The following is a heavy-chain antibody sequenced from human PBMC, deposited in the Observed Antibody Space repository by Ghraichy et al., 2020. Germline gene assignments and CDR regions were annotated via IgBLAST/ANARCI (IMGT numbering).Heavy chain of an antibody. CDR2: ISDSSGGST. CDR3: AKGLAAWSRSAFDS. V-gene: IGHV3-23*01. CDR1: GLTFSTYG. Sequence: LSLTCVASGLTFSTYGMSWVRQAPGKGLEWVSGISDSSGGSTDYADSVKGRFTISRDDAKNMLHLQMNSLKAEDTALYYCAKGLAAWSRSAFDSWGQGTLVTVSS. D-gene: IGHD6-6*01. J-gene: IGHJ4*02.